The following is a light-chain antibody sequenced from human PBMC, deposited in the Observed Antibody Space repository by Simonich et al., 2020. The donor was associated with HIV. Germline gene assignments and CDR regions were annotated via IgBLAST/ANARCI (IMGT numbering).Light chain of an antibody. CDR3: QQFFSTPWT. V-gene: IGKV1-NL1*01. CDR1: QSISSW. CDR2: AAS. Sequence: DIQMTQSPSTLSASVGDRVPFTCRASQSISSWLAWYQQKPGKAPKLLLYAASRLESGVPSRFSGSGSGTDYTLTISSLQPEDFATYYCQQFFSTPWTFGQGTKVEIK. J-gene: IGKJ1*01.